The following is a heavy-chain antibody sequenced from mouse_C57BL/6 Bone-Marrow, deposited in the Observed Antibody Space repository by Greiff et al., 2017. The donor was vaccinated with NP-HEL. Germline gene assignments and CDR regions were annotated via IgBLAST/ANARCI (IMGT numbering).Heavy chain of an antibody. CDR1: GFSLTSYG. D-gene: IGHD1-1*01. CDR2: IWSDGST. V-gene: IGHV2-6-1*01. Sequence: LMLVESGPGLVAPSQSLSITCTVSGFSLTSYGVHWVRQPPGKGLEWLVVIWSDGSTTYNSALKSRLSISKDNSKSQVFLKMNSLQTDDTAMYYCARHRNYGSSYAMDYWGQGTSVTVSS. CDR3: ARHRNYGSSYAMDY. J-gene: IGHJ4*01.